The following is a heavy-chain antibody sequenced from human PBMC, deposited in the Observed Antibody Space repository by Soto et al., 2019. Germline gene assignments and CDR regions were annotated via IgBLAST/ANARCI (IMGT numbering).Heavy chain of an antibody. CDR3: ARDRLRYFDWSAGYYYMDV. CDR1: GFTVSSNY. V-gene: IGHV3-66*01. J-gene: IGHJ6*03. CDR2: IYSGGST. D-gene: IGHD3-9*01. Sequence: EVQLVESGGGLVQPGGSLRLSCAASGFTVSSNYMSWVRQAPGKGLEWVSVIYSGGSTYYADSVKGRFTISRDNSKNTLYLQMNRLRVEDTDVYYCARDRLRYFDWSAGYYYMDVWGKGTTVTVSS.